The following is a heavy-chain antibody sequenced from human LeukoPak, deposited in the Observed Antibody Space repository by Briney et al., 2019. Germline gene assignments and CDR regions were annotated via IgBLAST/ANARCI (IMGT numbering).Heavy chain of an antibody. D-gene: IGHD3-16*01. CDR2: IHYSGRP. V-gene: IGHV4-59*11. Sequence: SETLSLTCTVSGGSISGHYWTWIRQPPGKGLEWIGQIHYSGRPDYDPSLKSRVTISVDTSKNQLSLKVTSVTGADTAVYYCARFGVDYDMDVWGQGTTVTVSS. J-gene: IGHJ6*02. CDR3: ARFGVDYDMDV. CDR1: GGSISGHY.